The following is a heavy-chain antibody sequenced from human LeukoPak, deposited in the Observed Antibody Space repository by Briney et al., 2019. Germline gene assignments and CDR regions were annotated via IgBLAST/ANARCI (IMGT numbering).Heavy chain of an antibody. CDR2: ISGSGGST. Sequence: GGSLRLSCAASGFTFSSYAMSWVRQAPGKGLEWVSAISGSGGSTYYADSVKGRFTISRDNSKNTLYLQMNSLRAEDTAVYYCAKSAYYDSSGFYREYYFDYWGQGTLVTVSS. J-gene: IGHJ4*02. CDR3: AKSAYYDSSGFYREYYFDY. V-gene: IGHV3-23*01. CDR1: GFTFSSYA. D-gene: IGHD3-22*01.